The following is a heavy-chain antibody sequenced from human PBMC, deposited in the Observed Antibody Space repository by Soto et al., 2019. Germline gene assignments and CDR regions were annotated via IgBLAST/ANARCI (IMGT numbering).Heavy chain of an antibody. D-gene: IGHD3-3*01. CDR3: ARDRDYDFWSGYLLLRYYYYGMDV. Sequence: GASVKVSCKASGFTFTGHYIHWVRQAPGQGLEWMGWINPNSGGTNYAQKFQGRVTMTRDTSISTAYMELSRLRSDDTAVYYCARDRDYDFWSGYLLLRYYYYGMDVWGQGTTVTVSS. V-gene: IGHV1-2*02. J-gene: IGHJ6*02. CDR1: GFTFTGHY. CDR2: INPNSGGT.